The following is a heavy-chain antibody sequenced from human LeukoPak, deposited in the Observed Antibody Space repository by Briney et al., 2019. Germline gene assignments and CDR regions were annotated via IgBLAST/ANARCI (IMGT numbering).Heavy chain of an antibody. CDR2: IYYSGST. CDR3: ARHQFQLLVNDDAFDM. V-gene: IGHV4-59*08. Sequence: SETLSLTCTVSGGSMNSYYWSWIRQPPGKGLEWIGYIYYSGSTNYNPSLKRRVTISVDTSKNQFSLKLTSVTAADTAVYYCARHQFQLLVNDDAFDMWGQGTMVTVSS. CDR1: GGSMNSYY. J-gene: IGHJ3*02. D-gene: IGHD2-2*01.